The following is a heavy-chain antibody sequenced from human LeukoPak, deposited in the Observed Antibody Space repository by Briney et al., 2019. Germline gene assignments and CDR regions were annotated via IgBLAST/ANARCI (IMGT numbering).Heavy chain of an antibody. D-gene: IGHD2-21*01. V-gene: IGHV3-48*01. CDR2: ISSSSSTI. Sequence: GGSLRLSCAASGFTFSSYSMNWVRQAPGKGLEWVSYISSSSSTIYYADSVKGRFTISRDNAKNSLYLQMNSLRAEDTAVYYCAHLGHSGDHYWGQGTLVTVSS. CDR1: GFTFSSYS. J-gene: IGHJ4*02. CDR3: AHLGHSGDHY.